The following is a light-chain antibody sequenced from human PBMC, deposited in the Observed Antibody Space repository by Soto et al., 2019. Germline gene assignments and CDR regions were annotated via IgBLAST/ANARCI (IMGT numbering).Light chain of an antibody. CDR2: AAS. CDR1: ESGSGNY. V-gene: IGKV3-20*01. CDR3: HQYGTSPHA. J-gene: IGKJ2*01. Sequence: EIVLTQSPGPLSLSPGERATLSCRASESGSGNYVDWFQQRPGQAPSLLINAASSRATGIPGRFSGSGSGTDFILTFSRLERDDSAVYYCHQYGTSPHAFGQGTKLEIK.